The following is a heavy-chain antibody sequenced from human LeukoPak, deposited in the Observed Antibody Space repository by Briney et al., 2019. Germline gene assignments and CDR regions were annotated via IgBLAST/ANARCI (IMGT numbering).Heavy chain of an antibody. D-gene: IGHD3-22*01. V-gene: IGHV1-24*01. CDR3: ATVQTMVSSGYYNDY. CDR1: GYTLTELS. J-gene: IGHJ4*02. Sequence: GASVKVSCKVSGYTLTELSMNWVRQAPGKGLEWMGGFDPEDGETIYAQKFQGRVTMTEDTSTDTAYMELSSLGPEDTAVYYCATVQTMVSSGYYNDYWGQGTLVTVSS. CDR2: FDPEDGET.